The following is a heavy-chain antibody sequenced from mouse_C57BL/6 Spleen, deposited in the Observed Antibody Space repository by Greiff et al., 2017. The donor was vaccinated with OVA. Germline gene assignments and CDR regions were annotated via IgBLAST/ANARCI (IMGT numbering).Heavy chain of an antibody. CDR1: GYSITSGYY. D-gene: IGHD1-1*01. CDR2: ISYDGSN. CDR3: ARVAVGYYFDY. V-gene: IGHV3-6*01. J-gene: IGHJ2*01. Sequence: EVKVEESGPGLVKPSQSLSLTCSVTGYSITSGYYWNWIRQFPGNKLEWMGYISYDGSNNYNPSLKNRISITRDTSKNQFFLKLNSVTTEDTATYYCARVAVGYYFDYWGQGTTLTVSS.